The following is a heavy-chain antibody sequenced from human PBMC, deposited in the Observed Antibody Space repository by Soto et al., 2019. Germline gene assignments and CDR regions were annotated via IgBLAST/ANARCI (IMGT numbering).Heavy chain of an antibody. Sequence: GASVKVSCKASGYTFTSYGISWVRQAPGQGLEWMGWISAYNGNTNYAQKLQGRVTMTTDTSTSTAYMELRSLRSDDTAVYYCAREADGSGSYYFLRYYGMDVWGQGTTVTVSS. V-gene: IGHV1-18*01. J-gene: IGHJ6*02. CDR2: ISAYNGNT. CDR1: GYTFTSYG. CDR3: AREADGSGSYYFLRYYGMDV. D-gene: IGHD3-10*01.